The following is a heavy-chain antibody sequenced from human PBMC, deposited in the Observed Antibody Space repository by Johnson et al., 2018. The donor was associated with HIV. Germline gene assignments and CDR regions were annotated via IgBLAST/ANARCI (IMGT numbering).Heavy chain of an antibody. V-gene: IGHV3-74*01. CDR3: ARDSAEQVGDAIDL. D-gene: IGHD1/OR15-1a*01. Sequence: VQLMESGGGLVQPGGSLRLSCAASGFTFINYCMHWVRQAPGKGLVWVSRMNGDGKSTTYEDSVKGRFTISRDHAKNTLYLQMDSLRVEETAVYYCARDSAEQVGDAIDLWGRGTMVTVSS. CDR1: GFTFINYC. J-gene: IGHJ3*01. CDR2: MNGDGKST.